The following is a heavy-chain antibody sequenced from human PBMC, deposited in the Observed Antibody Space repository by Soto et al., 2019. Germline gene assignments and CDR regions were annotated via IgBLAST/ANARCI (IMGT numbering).Heavy chain of an antibody. CDR1: GGTFSSYA. CDR3: ARIAVAGSLYYYYGMDV. CDR2: IIPIFGTA. V-gene: IGHV1-69*12. Sequence: QVQLVQSGAEVKKPGSSAKVSCKASGGTFSSYAISWVRQAPGQGLEWMGGIIPIFGTANYAQKFQGRVTITADESTSTAYMELSSLRSEDTAVYYCARIAVAGSLYYYYGMDVWGQGTTVTVSS. J-gene: IGHJ6*02. D-gene: IGHD6-19*01.